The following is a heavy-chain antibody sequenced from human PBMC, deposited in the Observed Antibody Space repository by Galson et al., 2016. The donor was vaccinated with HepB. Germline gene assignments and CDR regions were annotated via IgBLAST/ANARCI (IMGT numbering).Heavy chain of an antibody. CDR3: ARDHAVGATWGYFYHYGMDV. CDR1: GFTFRSYA. J-gene: IGHJ6*02. V-gene: IGHV3-33*08. D-gene: IGHD1-26*01. Sequence: SLRLSCAASGFTFRSYAMNWVRQAPGKGLEWVAFMWYDGSKKNYADSVKGRFTISKDNSKNKLYLQMNSLRAEDTAVYYCARDHAVGATWGYFYHYGMDVWGQGTTVTVSS. CDR2: MWYDGSKK.